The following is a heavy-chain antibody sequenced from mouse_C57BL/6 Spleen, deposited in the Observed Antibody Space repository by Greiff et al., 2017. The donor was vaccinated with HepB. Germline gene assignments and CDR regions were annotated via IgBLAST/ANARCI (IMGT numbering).Heavy chain of an antibody. V-gene: IGHV1-54*01. D-gene: IGHD2-3*01. CDR1: GYAFTNYL. J-gene: IGHJ4*01. CDR2: INPGSGGT. Sequence: VQVVESGAELVRPGTSVKVSCKASGYAFTNYLIEWVKQRPGQGLEWIGVINPGSGGTNYNEKFKGKATLTADKSSSTAYMQLSSLTSEDSAVYFCARADGYYGDYYAMDYWGQGTSVTVSS. CDR3: ARADGYYGDYYAMDY.